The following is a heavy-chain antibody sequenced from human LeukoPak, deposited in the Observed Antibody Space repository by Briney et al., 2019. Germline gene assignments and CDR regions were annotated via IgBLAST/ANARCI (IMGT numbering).Heavy chain of an antibody. D-gene: IGHD3-10*01. CDR1: GFTASSNY. CDR2: IYSGGST. V-gene: IGHV3-53*01. J-gene: IGHJ4*02. CDR3: ARGPQDSGSYYLGY. Sequence: GGSLRLSCAASGFTASSNYMSWVRQAPAKGLEGVSVIYSGGSTYYADSVKGRFTISRDSSKNTLYLQMNNLRAEDTAVYYCARGPQDSGSYYLGYWGQGTLVSVSS.